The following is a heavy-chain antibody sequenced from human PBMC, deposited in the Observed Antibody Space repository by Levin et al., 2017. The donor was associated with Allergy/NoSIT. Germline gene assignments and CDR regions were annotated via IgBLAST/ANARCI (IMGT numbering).Heavy chain of an antibody. V-gene: IGHV3-30*18. D-gene: IGHD5-18*01. CDR2: ISYDGSNK. Sequence: GGSLRLSCAASGFTFSSYGMHWVRQAPGKGLEWVAVISYDGSNKYYADSVKGRFTISRDNSKNTLYLQMNSLRAEDTAVYYCAKAPGYSYGFGDPWGQGTLVTVSS. CDR1: GFTFSSYG. J-gene: IGHJ5*02. CDR3: AKAPGYSYGFGDP.